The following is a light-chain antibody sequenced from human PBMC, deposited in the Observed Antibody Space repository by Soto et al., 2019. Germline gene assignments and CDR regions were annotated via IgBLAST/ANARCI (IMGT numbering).Light chain of an antibody. Sequence: DIELSHSRATLSAYVEDRVTNTCRASQSISSWVAWYQQRPGRAPKRLIYATFTLQSGVPSRFSGSRSGTEFTLTISNLQPEDFATYYCLQFNSYPRTFGQGTKVDIK. CDR2: ATF. J-gene: IGKJ1*01. CDR3: LQFNSYPRT. CDR1: QSISSW. V-gene: IGKV1-5*01.